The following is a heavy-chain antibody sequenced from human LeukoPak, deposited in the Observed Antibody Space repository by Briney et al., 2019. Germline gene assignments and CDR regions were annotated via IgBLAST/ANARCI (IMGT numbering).Heavy chain of an antibody. Sequence: SETLSLTCTVSGGPISSYYWSWIRQPPGKGLEWIGYIYYSGSTNYNPSLKSRVTISVDTSKNQFSLKLSSVTAADTAVYYCASADYDYVWGSYRPLHYWGQGALVTVSS. J-gene: IGHJ4*02. V-gene: IGHV4-59*01. D-gene: IGHD3-16*02. CDR3: ASADYDYVWGSYRPLHY. CDR2: IYYSGST. CDR1: GGPISSYY.